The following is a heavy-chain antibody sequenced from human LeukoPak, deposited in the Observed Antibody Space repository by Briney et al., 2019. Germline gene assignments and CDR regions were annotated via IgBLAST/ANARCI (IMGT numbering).Heavy chain of an antibody. V-gene: IGHV1-46*01. CDR2: INPSGGST. J-gene: IGHJ3*02. Sequence: GASVKVSCKASGYTFTSYDIHWVRQAPGQGLEWMGIINPSGGSTNYAQNFQGRVTMTRDTSTSTVYMELSSLRSEDAAVYYCARGFSSRAFDIWGQGTMVTVSS. D-gene: IGHD6-6*01. CDR1: GYTFTSYD. CDR3: ARGFSSRAFDI.